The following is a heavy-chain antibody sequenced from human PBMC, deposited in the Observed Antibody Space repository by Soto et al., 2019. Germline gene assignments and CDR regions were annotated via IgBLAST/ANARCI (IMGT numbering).Heavy chain of an antibody. CDR3: ARAPVQLAYYFDY. J-gene: IGHJ4*02. D-gene: IGHD2-2*01. CDR1: GFTFSSYA. Sequence: GGSLRLSCAASGFTFSSYAMSWVRQAPGKGLEWVSYISSSSSTIYYADSVKGRFTISRDNAKNSLYLQMNSLRDEDTAVYYCARAPVQLAYYFDYWGQGTLVTVSS. CDR2: ISSSSSTI. V-gene: IGHV3-48*02.